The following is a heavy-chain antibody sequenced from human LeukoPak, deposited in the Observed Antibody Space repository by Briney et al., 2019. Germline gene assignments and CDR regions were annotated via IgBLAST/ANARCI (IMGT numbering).Heavy chain of an antibody. V-gene: IGHV3-23*01. CDR1: GFTFSSYA. CDR3: ARARNDFYQSIDY. D-gene: IGHD1-1*01. J-gene: IGHJ4*02. Sequence: PGGSLRLSCAASGFTFSSYAMSWVRQAPGKGLEWVSAISGSGGSTYYADSVKGRFTISRDNSKNTLYLQMNSLRAEDTAVYYCARARNDFYQSIDYWGQGTLVTVSS. CDR2: ISGSGGST.